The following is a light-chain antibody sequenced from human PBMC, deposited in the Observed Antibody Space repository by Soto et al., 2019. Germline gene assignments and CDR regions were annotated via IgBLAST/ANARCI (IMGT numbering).Light chain of an antibody. CDR3: QQSYSHPTWT. CDR1: QSVSNS. V-gene: IGKV1-39*01. J-gene: IGKJ1*01. Sequence: IQMTQSPSSLSASSGDRGTITCRASQSVSNSLNWYHHRPGKAPKLLIYSASSLQSGVPSRFSGSGSGTDFTLTISSLQLEDFATYYCQQSYSHPTWTFGQGTKVDIK. CDR2: SAS.